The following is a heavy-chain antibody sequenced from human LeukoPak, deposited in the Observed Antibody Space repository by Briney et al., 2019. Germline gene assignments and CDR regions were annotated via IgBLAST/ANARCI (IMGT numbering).Heavy chain of an antibody. D-gene: IGHD4-17*01. CDR1: GFTFSSYW. V-gene: IGHV3-7*05. CDR2: IKQGGIEK. Sequence: GGSLRLSCAASGFTFSSYWMSWVRQGPGKGLEWVANIKQGGIEKHYADSVKGRFTISRDDTENSLYLQMNSLRAEDTAVYFCARDYGNYGEQYFDYWGQGTLVTVSS. J-gene: IGHJ4*02. CDR3: ARDYGNYGEQYFDY.